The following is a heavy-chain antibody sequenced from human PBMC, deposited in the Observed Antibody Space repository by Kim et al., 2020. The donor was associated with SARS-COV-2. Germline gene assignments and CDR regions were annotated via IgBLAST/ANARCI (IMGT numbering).Heavy chain of an antibody. D-gene: IGHD3-22*01. CDR3: ARDPGGSTRIVVGNHYYGMPV. J-gene: IGHJ6*04. Sequence: GGSLRLSCAASGFTFSSYGMHWVRQAPGKGLEWVAVIWYDGSNTYYADSVKGRFTISRDNSKNSLYLQMNSLRAEDTAVYYCARDPGGSTRIVVGNHYYGMPVWGEGTTHTVSS. V-gene: IGHV3-33*08. CDR2: IWYDGSNT. CDR1: GFTFSSYG.